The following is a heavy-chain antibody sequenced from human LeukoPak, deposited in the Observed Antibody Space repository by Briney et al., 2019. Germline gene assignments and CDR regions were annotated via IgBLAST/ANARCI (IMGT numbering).Heavy chain of an antibody. V-gene: IGHV3-30-3*01. J-gene: IGHJ4*02. Sequence: QSGGSLRLSCAASGFTFSSYAMHWVRQAPGKGLEWVAVISYDGSNKYYADSVKGRFTISRDNSKNTLYLQMNGLRAEDTAVYYCARDSTSRAVAGGFDYWGQGTLVTVSS. CDR2: ISYDGSNK. D-gene: IGHD6-19*01. CDR1: GFTFSSYA. CDR3: ARDSTSRAVAGGFDY.